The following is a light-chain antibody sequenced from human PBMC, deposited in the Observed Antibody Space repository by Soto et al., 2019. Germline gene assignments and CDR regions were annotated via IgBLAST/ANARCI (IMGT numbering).Light chain of an antibody. CDR1: QSARSTY. J-gene: IGKJ2*01. Sequence: EFVLTQSPGTLSLSPGERATPSCRTSQSARSTYLAWYQQKPGQPPRLLIFATSSRATGIPDRFSGSGSGTDFTLTISRLEPEDFAVYYCQEYGGSPLYAFGQGTKLEIK. CDR3: QEYGGSPLYA. V-gene: IGKV3-20*01. CDR2: ATS.